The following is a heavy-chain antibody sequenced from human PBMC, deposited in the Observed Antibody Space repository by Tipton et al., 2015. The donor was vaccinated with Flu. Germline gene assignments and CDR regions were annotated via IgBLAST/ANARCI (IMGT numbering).Heavy chain of an antibody. CDR3: ARHRTADPNYYNGMDV. J-gene: IGHJ6*02. D-gene: IGHD2-8*02. CDR1: GGSISDYY. V-gene: IGHV4-59*07. CDR2: IYSNALT. Sequence: TLSLTCTVSGGSISDYYWTWIRQPPGKGLECLGYIYSNALTNYNPSLKSRVAMSVDTSGEHFSLKLSSLTAAATAVYYCARHRTADPNYYNGMDVWGQGTTVTVSS.